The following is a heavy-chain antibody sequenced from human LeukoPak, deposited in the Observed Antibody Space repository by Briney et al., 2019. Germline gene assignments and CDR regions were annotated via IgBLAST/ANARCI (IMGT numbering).Heavy chain of an antibody. CDR2: IYYSGST. CDR1: GGSISSSSYY. J-gene: IGHJ4*02. V-gene: IGHV4-39*07. CDR3: ARVRQLWLRSVFDY. Sequence: PSETLSLTCTVSGGSISSSSYYWGWIRQPPGKGLEWIGSIYYSGSTYYNPSLKSRVTISVDTSKNQFSLKLSSVTAADTAVYYCARVRQLWLRSVFDYWGQGTLVTVSS. D-gene: IGHD5-18*01.